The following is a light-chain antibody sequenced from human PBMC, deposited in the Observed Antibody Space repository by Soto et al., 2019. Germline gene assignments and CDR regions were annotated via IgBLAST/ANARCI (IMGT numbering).Light chain of an antibody. Sequence: VMTEYPDTVDFAPGRSAKISCRARQSVSGYLAWYQQKPGQAPRLLIYAASNRATGIPARFSGSGSGTDYTLTISSREPEDFAVHNCLQRSTAPWTCAQGTKVDIK. V-gene: IGKV3-11*01. CDR2: AAS. J-gene: IGKJ1*01. CDR3: LQRSTAPWT. CDR1: QSVSGY.